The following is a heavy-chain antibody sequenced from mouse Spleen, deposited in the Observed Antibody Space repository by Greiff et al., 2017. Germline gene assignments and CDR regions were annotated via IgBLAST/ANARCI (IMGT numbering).Heavy chain of an antibody. CDR1: GYTFTSYT. Sequence: QVQLQQSGAELARPGASVKMSCKASGYTFTSYTMHWVKQRPGQGLEWIGYINPSSGYTKYNQKFKDKATLTADKSSSTAYMQLSSLTSEDSAVYYCERRNYDDSRHYAMDYWGQGTSVTVSS. J-gene: IGHJ4*01. V-gene: IGHV1-4*01. CDR2: INPSSGYT. CDR3: ERRNYDDSRHYAMDY. D-gene: IGHD1-1*01.